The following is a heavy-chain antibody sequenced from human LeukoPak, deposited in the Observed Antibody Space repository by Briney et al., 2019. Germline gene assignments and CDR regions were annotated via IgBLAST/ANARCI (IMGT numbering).Heavy chain of an antibody. CDR2: IYYSGST. CDR1: GGSISSGDYY. Sequence: PSETLSLTCTVSGGSISSGDYYWSWIRQPPGKGLEWIGYIYYSGSTYYNPSLKSRVTISVDTSKNQFSLKLSSVTAADTAVYYCARESDAYYFDYWGQGTLVTVSS. CDR3: ARESDAYYFDY. V-gene: IGHV4-30-4*01. J-gene: IGHJ4*02.